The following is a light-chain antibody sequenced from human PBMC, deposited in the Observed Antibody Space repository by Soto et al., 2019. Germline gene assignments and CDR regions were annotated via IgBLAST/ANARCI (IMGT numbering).Light chain of an antibody. CDR1: QSITNY. V-gene: IGKV1-39*01. Sequence: DIQMTQSPSSLSASVGDRVTITCRASQSITNYLNWYQQKPGKAPHLLXYAASNLQNGVPSRFSGSGSGTDFTLTISSLQPEDFATYYCQQSYNTPTITFGQGTRLEIK. J-gene: IGKJ5*01. CDR3: QQSYNTPTIT. CDR2: AAS.